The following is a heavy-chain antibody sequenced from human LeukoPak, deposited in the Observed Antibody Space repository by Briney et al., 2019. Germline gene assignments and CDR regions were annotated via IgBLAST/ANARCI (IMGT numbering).Heavy chain of an antibody. D-gene: IGHD2-2*01. CDR1: GLTFSRHW. Sequence: GGSLRLSCAASGLTFSRHWMHWVRQAPGKGLVWISRINSDGSGTNYADFVKGRFTISRDNAKNTVYLQINSLRDEDTAVYYCARICSSTDCLIPDWGQGTLVTVSS. J-gene: IGHJ4*02. V-gene: IGHV3-74*01. CDR2: INSDGSGT. CDR3: ARICSSTDCLIPD.